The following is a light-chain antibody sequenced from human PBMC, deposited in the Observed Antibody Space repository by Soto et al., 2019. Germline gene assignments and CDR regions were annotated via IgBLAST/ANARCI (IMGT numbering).Light chain of an antibody. CDR1: QSISSY. CDR3: QQSYSTPLT. CDR2: AAS. J-gene: IGKJ4*01. V-gene: IGKV1-39*01. Sequence: DIQMTQSPSSLSASVGDRVTITCRASQSISSYLNWYRQKPGKAPKLLIYAASSLQSGVPSRFSGSGSGTDFTLTISRLQPEDFATYYCQQSYSTPLTFGGGTKVDIK.